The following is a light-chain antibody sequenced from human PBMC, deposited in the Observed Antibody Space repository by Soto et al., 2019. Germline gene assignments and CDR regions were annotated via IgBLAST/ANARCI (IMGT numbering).Light chain of an antibody. J-gene: IGKJ1*01. CDR3: QQYGSSPRT. V-gene: IGKV3-20*01. CDR1: QSLSSSQ. CDR2: DAS. Sequence: IVLSHSPGTLSLSPGERATLSCRVSQSLSSSQLAWYQQKPGQAPRLLIHDASSRATGISDRFTGSGSGTDFTLTITTLEPEDFAVYYCQQYGSSPRTFGLGTKVDIK.